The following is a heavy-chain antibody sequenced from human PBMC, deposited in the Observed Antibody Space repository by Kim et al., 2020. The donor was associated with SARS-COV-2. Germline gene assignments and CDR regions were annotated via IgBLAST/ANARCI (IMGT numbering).Heavy chain of an antibody. D-gene: IGHD3-9*01. CDR3: AREGTYYDILTGYSPPFDDFDI. Sequence: SETLSLTCTVPGGSISSGSYYWSWIRQPAGKGLEWIGRIYTSGSTNYNPSLKSRVTISVDTSKNQFSLKLSSVTAADTAVYYCAREGTYYDILTGYSPPFDDFDIWGQGPMVTVSS. J-gene: IGHJ3*02. CDR2: IYTSGST. V-gene: IGHV4-61*02. CDR1: GGSISSGSYY.